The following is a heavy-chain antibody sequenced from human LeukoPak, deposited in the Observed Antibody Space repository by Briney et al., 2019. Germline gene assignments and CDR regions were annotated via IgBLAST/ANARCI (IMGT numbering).Heavy chain of an antibody. Sequence: PSETLSLTCSVSGGSINTHYWNWIRQSPGKGLEWIGNIFYSGTTKYNPSLKSRVAISVDRSQNKSFLRLRSVTAADTAVYFCARGTSMVSFGTWGQGTLVAVSS. J-gene: IGHJ5*02. CDR3: ARGTSMVSFGT. CDR2: IFYSGTT. CDR1: GGSINTHY. D-gene: IGHD3-10*01. V-gene: IGHV4-59*11.